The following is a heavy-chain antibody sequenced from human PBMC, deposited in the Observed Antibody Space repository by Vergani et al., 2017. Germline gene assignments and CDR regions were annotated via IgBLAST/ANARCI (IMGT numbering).Heavy chain of an antibody. CDR1: GYTFTSYG. V-gene: IGHV1-18*04. Sequence: QVQLVQSGAEVKKPGASVKVSCKASGYTFTSYGISWVRQAPGQGLEWIGWISAYNGNTNYAQKLQGRVTLTTDTSTSTAYMELRSLRSDDTAVCYCARAGVGDSSGYYFGLVADYWGQGTLVTVSS. J-gene: IGHJ4*02. D-gene: IGHD3-22*01. CDR3: ARAGVGDSSGYYFGLVADY. CDR2: ISAYNGNT.